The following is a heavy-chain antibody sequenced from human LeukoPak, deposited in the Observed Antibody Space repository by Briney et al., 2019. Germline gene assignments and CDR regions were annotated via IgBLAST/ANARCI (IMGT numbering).Heavy chain of an antibody. D-gene: IGHD3-16*01. CDR1: GGSISSSSYY. J-gene: IGHJ3*02. CDR3: AREPITSGGNDAFDI. V-gene: IGHV4-39*02. CDR2: IYYSGST. Sequence: SETLSLTCTVSGGSISSSSYYWGWVRQPPGKGLEWIGSIYYSGSTYYNPSLKSRVTISIDTSENQFSLKLNSVTAADTAVFYCAREPITSGGNDAFDIWGQGTMVTVSS.